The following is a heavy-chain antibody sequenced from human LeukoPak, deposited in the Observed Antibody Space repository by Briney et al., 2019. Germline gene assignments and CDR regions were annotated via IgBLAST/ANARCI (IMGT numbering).Heavy chain of an antibody. CDR1: GFTVSSNY. CDR2: IYSGGST. Sequence: GGSLRLSCAASGFTVSSNYMSWVRQAPGKGLEWVSVIYSGGSTYYADSVKGRFTISRDNSKNTLYLQMNSLRAEDTAVYYCAREEILTGYYSSFDYWGQGTLVTVSS. CDR3: AREEILTGYYSSFDY. D-gene: IGHD3-9*01. J-gene: IGHJ4*02. V-gene: IGHV3-66*01.